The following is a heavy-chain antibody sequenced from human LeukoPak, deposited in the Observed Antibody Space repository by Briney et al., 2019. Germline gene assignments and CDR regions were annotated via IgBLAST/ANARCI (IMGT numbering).Heavy chain of an antibody. D-gene: IGHD3-22*01. Sequence: SETLSLTCAVSGGSISSGGYSWSWIRQPPGKGLEWIGYIYHSGSTYYNPSLKSRVTISVDTSKNQFSLKLSSVTAADTAVYYCARGRGYYDSRWTKKSIILPENAFDIWGQGTMVTVSS. V-gene: IGHV4-30-2*01. J-gene: IGHJ3*02. CDR1: GGSISSGGYS. CDR2: IYHSGST. CDR3: ARGRGYYDSRWTKKSIILPENAFDI.